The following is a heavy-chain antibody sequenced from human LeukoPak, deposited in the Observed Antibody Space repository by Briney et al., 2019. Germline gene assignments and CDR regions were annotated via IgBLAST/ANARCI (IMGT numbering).Heavy chain of an antibody. Sequence: ASVKVSCKASGYTFTGYYMHWVRQAPRQGLEWMGRINPNSGGTNYAQKFQGRVTMTRDTSISTAYMELSRLRSDDTAVYYCARALMKYYDILTGPAFDIWGQGTMVTVSS. J-gene: IGHJ3*02. V-gene: IGHV1-2*06. CDR2: INPNSGGT. CDR1: GYTFTGYY. D-gene: IGHD3-9*01. CDR3: ARALMKYYDILTGPAFDI.